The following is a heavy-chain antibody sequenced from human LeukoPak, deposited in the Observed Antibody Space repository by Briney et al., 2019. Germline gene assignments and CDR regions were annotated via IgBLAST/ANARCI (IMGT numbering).Heavy chain of an antibody. V-gene: IGHV3-74*01. CDR3: ARSGSYRANFDY. CDR1: GVTFSNYW. D-gene: IGHD1-26*01. Sequence: GSLRLSCAASGVTFSNYWMHWVRQAPGKGLVWVSRINSDGSSTSYADSVKGRFTISRDNAKNTLYLQMNSLRAEDTAVYYCARSGSYRANFDYWGQGTLVTVSS. J-gene: IGHJ4*02. CDR2: INSDGSST.